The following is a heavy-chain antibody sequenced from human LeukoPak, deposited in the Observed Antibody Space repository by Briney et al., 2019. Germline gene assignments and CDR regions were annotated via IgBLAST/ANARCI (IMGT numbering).Heavy chain of an antibody. CDR2: TYSGGNT. CDR3: ARAGFQYGMDV. CDR1: GFTFSDYY. Sequence: GGSLRLSCAASGFTFSDYYMSWIRQAPGKGLEWVSVTYSGGNTYYADSVKGRFTISRDNSKNTLYLQMNSLRAEDTAVYYCARAGFQYGMDVWGQGTTVTVSS. V-gene: IGHV3-66*01. D-gene: IGHD3-10*01. J-gene: IGHJ6*01.